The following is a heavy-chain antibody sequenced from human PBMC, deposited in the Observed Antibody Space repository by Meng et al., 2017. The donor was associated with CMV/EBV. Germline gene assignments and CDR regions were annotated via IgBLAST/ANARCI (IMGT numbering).Heavy chain of an antibody. J-gene: IGHJ4*02. CDR2: TNHSGSS. Sequence: GSLRLSCTVSGGSINNYYWNWIRQPPGKGLEWIGYTNHSGSSKYNPALKSRVIISSDTPKNQFSLKLNSMTAADTAVYFCARVRVTRRAGGGGSLIDSIVDKVATKGYHFDNWGQGTLVTVSS. V-gene: IGHV4-59*01. CDR1: GGSINNYY. D-gene: IGHD5-12*01. CDR3: ARVRVTRRAGGGGSLIDSIVDKVATKGYHFDN.